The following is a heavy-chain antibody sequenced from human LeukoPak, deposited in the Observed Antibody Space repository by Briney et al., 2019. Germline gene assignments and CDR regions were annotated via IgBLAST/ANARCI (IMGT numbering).Heavy chain of an antibody. V-gene: IGHV4-39*01. J-gene: IGHJ4*02. CDR3: ARQTGSGLFILP. CDR2: IYYSGNT. CDR1: GVSISSSNSY. Sequence: PSETLSLTCTVSGVSISSSNSYWGWLRQPPGKGLEWIGSIYYSGNTYYNASLKSQVSISIDTSKNQFSLRLTSVTAADADVYYCARQTGSGLFILPGGQGTLVTVSS. D-gene: IGHD3-3*01.